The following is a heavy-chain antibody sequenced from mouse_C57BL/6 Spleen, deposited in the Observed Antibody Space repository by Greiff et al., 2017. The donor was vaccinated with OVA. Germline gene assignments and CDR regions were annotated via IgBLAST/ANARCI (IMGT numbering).Heavy chain of an antibody. V-gene: IGHV2-2*01. CDR1: GFSLTSYG. Sequence: VKLMESGPGLVQPSQSLSITCTVSGFSLTSYGVHWVRQSPGKGLEWLGVIWSGGSTDYNAAFISRLSISKDNSKSQVFFKMNSLQADDTAIYYCARNGLYGNYPAMDYWGQGTSVTVSS. J-gene: IGHJ4*01. CDR3: ARNGLYGNYPAMDY. D-gene: IGHD2-1*01. CDR2: IWSGGST.